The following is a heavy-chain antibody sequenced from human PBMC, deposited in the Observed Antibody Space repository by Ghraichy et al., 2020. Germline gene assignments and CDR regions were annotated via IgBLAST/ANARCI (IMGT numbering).Heavy chain of an antibody. CDR2: INHSGST. D-gene: IGHD4-23*01. V-gene: IGHV4-34*01. CDR3: ARPRGKLFDYGMDV. CDR1: GGSFSGYY. Sequence: GSLRLSCAVYGGSFSGYYWSWIRQPPGKGLEWIGEINHSGSTNYNQSLKSRVTISVDTSKNQFSLKLSSVTAADTAVYYCARPRGKLFDYGMDVWGQGTTVTVSS. J-gene: IGHJ6*02.